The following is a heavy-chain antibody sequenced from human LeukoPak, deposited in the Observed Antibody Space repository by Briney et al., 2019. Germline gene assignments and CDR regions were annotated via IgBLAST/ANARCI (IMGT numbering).Heavy chain of an antibody. CDR2: ISAYNGNT. V-gene: IGHV1-18*01. J-gene: IGHJ4*02. Sequence: ASVKVSCKASGHTFTSYGISWVRQAPGQGLEWMGWISAYNGNTNYAQKLQGRVTMTTDTSTSTAYMELRSLRSDDTAVYYCAREVCSSTSCYPFFDYWGQGTLVTVSS. D-gene: IGHD2-2*01. CDR3: AREVCSSTSCYPFFDY. CDR1: GHTFTSYG.